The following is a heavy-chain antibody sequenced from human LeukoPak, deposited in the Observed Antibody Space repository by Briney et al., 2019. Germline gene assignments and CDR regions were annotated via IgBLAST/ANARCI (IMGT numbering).Heavy chain of an antibody. D-gene: IGHD1-26*01. Sequence: PGGSLRLSCAASGFTFDDYAMHWVRQAPGKGLEWVSGISWNSGSIGYADSVKGRFTISRDNAKNSLYLQMNSLRAGDTAVYYCARASWDSVPFDYWGQGTLVTVSS. V-gene: IGHV3-9*01. J-gene: IGHJ4*02. CDR2: ISWNSGSI. CDR1: GFTFDDYA. CDR3: ARASWDSVPFDY.